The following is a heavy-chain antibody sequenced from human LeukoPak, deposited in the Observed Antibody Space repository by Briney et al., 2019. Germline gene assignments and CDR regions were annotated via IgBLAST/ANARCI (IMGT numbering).Heavy chain of an antibody. D-gene: IGHD2-2*01. J-gene: IGHJ6*02. CDR3: ARDWRDIVVVPAARSPNSYYYGMDV. CDR1: GYTFTSYG. CDR2: IIPIFGTA. V-gene: IGHV1-69*13. Sequence: ASVKVSCKASGYTFTSYGISWVRQAPGQGLEWMGGIIPIFGTANYAQKFQGRVTITADESTSTAYMELSSLRSDDTAVYYCARDWRDIVVVPAARSPNSYYYGMDVWGQGTTVTVSS.